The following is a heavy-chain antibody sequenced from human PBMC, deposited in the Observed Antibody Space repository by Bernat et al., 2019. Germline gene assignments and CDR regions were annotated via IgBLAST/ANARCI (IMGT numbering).Heavy chain of an antibody. J-gene: IGHJ6*02. CDR1: GFTFSSYA. V-gene: IGHV3-23*01. D-gene: IGHD3-10*01. CDR2: ISGSGGST. CDR3: AKDRYYGSSSDNYYYYYGMDV. Sequence: EVQLLESGGGLVQPGGSLRLSCAASGFTFSSYAMSWVRQAPGKGLEWVSAISGSGGSTYYADSVKGRFTISRDNSKNTVDLQMNSLRAEDTAVYYCAKDRYYGSSSDNYYYYYGMDVWGQGTTVTVSS.